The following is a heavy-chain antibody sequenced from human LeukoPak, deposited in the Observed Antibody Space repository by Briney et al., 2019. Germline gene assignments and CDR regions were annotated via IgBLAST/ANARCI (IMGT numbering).Heavy chain of an antibody. J-gene: IGHJ4*02. CDR2: ISGSGVTT. V-gene: IGHV3-23*01. CDR1: GFAFLNYG. CDR3: AKDRVGATLYFDY. Sequence: TGGSLRLSCAASGFAFLNYGMSWVRQAPGKGLEWVSAISGSGVTTYYAGSVKGRFTISRDNSKNTLYLQMNSLRAEDTAVYYCAKDRVGATLYFDYWGQGTLVTVSS. D-gene: IGHD1-26*01.